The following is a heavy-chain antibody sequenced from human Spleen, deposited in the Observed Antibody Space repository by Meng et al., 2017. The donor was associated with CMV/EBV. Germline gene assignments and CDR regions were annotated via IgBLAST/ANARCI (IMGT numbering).Heavy chain of an antibody. CDR3: AKDNTITIFGVVGNFVY. CDR2: ISGSGGST. V-gene: IGHV3-23*01. J-gene: IGHJ4*02. Sequence: FTFSSSAMSWVRQAPGKGLEWVSGISGSGGSTYYADSVKGRFTISRDHSKNTLYLQMNTLRAEDTAVYYCAKDNTITIFGVVGNFVYWGQGTLVTVSS. D-gene: IGHD3-3*01. CDR1: FTFSSSA.